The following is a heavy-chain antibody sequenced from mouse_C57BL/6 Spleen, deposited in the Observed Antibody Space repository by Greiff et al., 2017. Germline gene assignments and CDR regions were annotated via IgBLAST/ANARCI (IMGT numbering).Heavy chain of an antibody. Sequence: QVQLKQSGAELARPGASVKLSCKASGYTFTSYGISWVKQRTGQGLEWIGEIYPRSGNTYYNEKFKGKATLTADKSSSTAYMELRSLTSEDSAVYFCARGYYGSSFYAMDYWGQGTSVTVSS. D-gene: IGHD1-1*01. CDR2: IYPRSGNT. V-gene: IGHV1-81*01. J-gene: IGHJ4*01. CDR1: GYTFTSYG. CDR3: ARGYYGSSFYAMDY.